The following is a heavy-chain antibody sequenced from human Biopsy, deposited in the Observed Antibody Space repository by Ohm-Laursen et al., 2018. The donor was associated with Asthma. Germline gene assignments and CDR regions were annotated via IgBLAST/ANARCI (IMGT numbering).Heavy chain of an antibody. J-gene: IGHJ4*02. CDR2: IYSGGTS. V-gene: IGHV3-53*01. CDR1: GFSFSDYY. Sequence: GSLRLSCSASGFSFSDYYMTWMRQAPGKGLEWVSVIYSGGTSHTADSVRGRFTISRDFSKNTLHLQMNSLRAEDTAIYYCAKGALESCSGPTCYPLDYWGLGTLVTVST. CDR3: AKGALESCSGPTCYPLDY. D-gene: IGHD2-15*01.